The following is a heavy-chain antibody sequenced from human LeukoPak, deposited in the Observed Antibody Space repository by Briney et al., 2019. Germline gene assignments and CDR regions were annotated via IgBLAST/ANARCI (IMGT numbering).Heavy chain of an antibody. D-gene: IGHD3-3*01. CDR1: GFTFDDYG. CDR2: INWNGGST. Sequence: PGGSLRLSCAASGFTFDDYGMSWVRQAPGKGLEWVSGINWNGGSTGYADSVKGRFTISRDNAKNSLYLQMNSLRAEDTALYYCARQEDDFWSGYLIRYWGQGTLVTVSS. V-gene: IGHV3-20*04. J-gene: IGHJ4*02. CDR3: ARQEDDFWSGYLIRY.